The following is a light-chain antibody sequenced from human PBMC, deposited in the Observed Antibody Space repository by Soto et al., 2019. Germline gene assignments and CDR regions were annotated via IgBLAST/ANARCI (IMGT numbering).Light chain of an antibody. CDR3: QQYYSLPWT. J-gene: IGKJ1*01. Sequence: DIVMTQSPQSLAVSLGERASIKSKSSHCVIYTSNNKNFLAWYQQTKGQTPKLLFYWASTRESGVPDRFSGSVSGTDCTLPINRLQAEDVEVYYCQQYYSLPWTFGRGTKV. CDR2: WAS. CDR1: HCVIYTSNNKNF. V-gene: IGKV4-1*01.